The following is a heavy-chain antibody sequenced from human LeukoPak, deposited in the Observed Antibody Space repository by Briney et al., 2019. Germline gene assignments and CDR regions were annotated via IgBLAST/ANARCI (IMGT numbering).Heavy chain of an antibody. CDR3: ARAGSNYYDSSGYYPTY. CDR1: GFTFSSYT. CDR2: ISSSSSYI. J-gene: IGHJ4*02. V-gene: IGHV3-21*01. Sequence: GGSLRLSCAASGFTFSSYTMNWVRQAPGKGLEWVSSISSSSSYIYYADSVKGRFTISRDNAKNSLYLQMNSLRAEDTAVYYCARAGSNYYDSSGYYPTYWGQGTLVTVSS. D-gene: IGHD3-22*01.